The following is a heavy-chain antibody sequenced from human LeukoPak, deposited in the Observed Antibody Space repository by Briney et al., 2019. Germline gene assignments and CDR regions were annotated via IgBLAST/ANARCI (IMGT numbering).Heavy chain of an antibody. D-gene: IGHD2-21*02. J-gene: IGHJ4*02. CDR3: ARFAYCGGHCWYYFDY. Sequence: PSETLSLTCTVSGGSISSYYWSWIRQPPGKGLEWIGYIYSSGSTNYNPSLKSRITISVDTSKNQFSLKLSSVTAADTAVYYCARFAYCGGHCWYYFDYWGQGSLVTISS. V-gene: IGHV4-59*01. CDR2: IYSSGST. CDR1: GGSISSYY.